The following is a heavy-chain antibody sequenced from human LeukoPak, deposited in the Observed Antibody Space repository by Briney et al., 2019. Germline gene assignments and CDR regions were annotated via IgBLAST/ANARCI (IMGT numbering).Heavy chain of an antibody. CDR1: GGSISSGGYY. Sequence: PSETLSLTCTVSGGSISSGGYYWSWIRQHPGKGLEWIGYIYYSGSTYYNLSLKSRVTISVDTSKNQFSLKLSSVTAADTAVYYCARDFHSSGPRGAFDIWGQGTMVTVSS. CDR2: IYYSGST. CDR3: ARDFHSSGPRGAFDI. D-gene: IGHD3-22*01. J-gene: IGHJ3*02. V-gene: IGHV4-31*03.